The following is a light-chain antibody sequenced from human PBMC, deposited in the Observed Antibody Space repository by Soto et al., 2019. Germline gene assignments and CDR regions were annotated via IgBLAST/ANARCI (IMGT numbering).Light chain of an antibody. J-gene: IGKJ2*01. CDR3: QQYNNCLLYT. CDR1: QSVSSN. V-gene: IGKV3-15*01. CDR2: GAS. Sequence: EIVMTQSPATLSVSPGERATLSCRASQSVSSNLAWYQQKPGQAPRLLIFGASTRATGIPARFRGSGSGTEFTLTISSLQYEDFAVYYWQQYNNCLLYTFGQGTKLEIK.